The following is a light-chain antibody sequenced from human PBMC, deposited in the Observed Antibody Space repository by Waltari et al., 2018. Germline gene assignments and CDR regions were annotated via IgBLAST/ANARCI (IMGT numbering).Light chain of an antibody. CDR3: AAWDDNLSGGV. CDR2: RSN. J-gene: IGLJ3*02. V-gene: IGLV1-47*01. CDR1: SSNIGSNY. Sequence: QSVLTQPPSASGTPGQRVTISCSGSSSNIGSNYVYWYQQLPGTAPKLLIYRSNQRPSGVPDRFPGSKSGTAASLAISGLRSEDEADYYCAAWDDNLSGGVFGGGTKLTVL.